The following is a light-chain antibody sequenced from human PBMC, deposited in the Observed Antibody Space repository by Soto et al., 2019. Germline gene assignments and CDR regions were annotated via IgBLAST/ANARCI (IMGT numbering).Light chain of an antibody. CDR1: QSVTSK. V-gene: IGKV3-20*01. J-gene: IGKJ5*01. CDR3: QQYGSSFT. Sequence: PGESAPLSCRSSQSVTSKLAWYQQRPGQARRLLIYGTSTRATGVPARFSGSGSGTDFTLTISRLEPEDFAEYYCQQYGSSFTFGQGTRLENK. CDR2: GTS.